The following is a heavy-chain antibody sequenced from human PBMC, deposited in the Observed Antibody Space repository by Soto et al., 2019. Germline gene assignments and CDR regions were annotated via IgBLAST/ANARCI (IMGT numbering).Heavy chain of an antibody. D-gene: IGHD3-9*01. Sequence: PSETLSLTCSVSGDSINSDKYYWGWIRQPPGKGLEWIGSIYFRGNTYYNPSLQTRVTISLDKSKSQFSLKLNSVTAAASAFYFCARLEGLATISYYFDFWGQGALVTVSS. V-gene: IGHV4-39*01. CDR1: GDSINSDKYY. J-gene: IGHJ4*02. CDR3: ARLEGLATISYYFDF. CDR2: IYFRGNT.